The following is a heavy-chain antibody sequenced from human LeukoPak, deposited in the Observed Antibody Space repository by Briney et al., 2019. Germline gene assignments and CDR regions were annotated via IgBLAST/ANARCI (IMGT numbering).Heavy chain of an antibody. V-gene: IGHV3-23*01. CDR1: GFTFSSYA. CDR3: AKVTLGAPAIEDYYYYGMDV. CDR2: ISTRGENT. Sequence: GGSLRLSCAASGFTFSSYAMSWVRQAPGKGLEWMSAISTRGENTDYADSVKGRFTISRDNSKNTLYLQMNSLRAEDTAVYFCAKVTLGAPAIEDYYYYGMDVWGQGTTVTVSS. J-gene: IGHJ6*02. D-gene: IGHD2-21*02.